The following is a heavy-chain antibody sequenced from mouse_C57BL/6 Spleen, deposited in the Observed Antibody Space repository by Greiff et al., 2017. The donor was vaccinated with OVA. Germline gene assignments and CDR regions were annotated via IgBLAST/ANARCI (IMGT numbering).Heavy chain of an antibody. CDR1: GYTFTSYT. D-gene: IGHD2-4*01. J-gene: IGHJ4*01. CDR3: AIDYDYDRHYYAMDY. CDR2: INPSSGYT. V-gene: IGHV1-4*01. Sequence: QVHVKQSGAELARPGASVKMSCKASGYTFTSYTMHWVKQRPGQGLEWIGYINPSSGYTKYNQKFKDKATLTADTSSSTAYMQLSSLTSEDSAVDYCAIDYDYDRHYYAMDYWGQGTSVTVSS.